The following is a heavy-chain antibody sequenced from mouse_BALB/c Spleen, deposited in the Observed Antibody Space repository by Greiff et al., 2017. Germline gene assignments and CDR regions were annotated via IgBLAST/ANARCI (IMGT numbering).Heavy chain of an antibody. Sequence: EVQVVESGGGLVKPGGSLKLSCAASGFTFSSYAMSWVRQTPEKRLEWVASISSGGSTYYPDSVKGRFTISRDNARNILYLQMSSLRSEDTAMYYCARGSTVVRYYAMDYWGQGTSVTVSS. CDR3: ARGSTVVRYYAMDY. CDR2: ISSGGST. V-gene: IGHV5-6-5*01. J-gene: IGHJ4*01. CDR1: GFTFSSYA. D-gene: IGHD1-1*01.